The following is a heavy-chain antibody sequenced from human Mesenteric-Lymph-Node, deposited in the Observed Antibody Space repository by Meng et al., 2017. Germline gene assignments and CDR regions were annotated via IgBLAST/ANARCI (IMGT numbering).Heavy chain of an antibody. CDR1: GFTFSSYW. CDR2: INSDGSST. J-gene: IGHJ4*02. V-gene: IGHV3-74*01. CDR3: AREHLGAFSSGWTLFDY. D-gene: IGHD6-19*01. Sequence: GGSLRLSCAASGFTFSSYWMHWVRQAPGKGLVWVSRINSDGSSTSYADSVKGRFTISRDNAKNTLYLQMNSLRAEDTAVYYCAREHLGAFSSGWTLFDYWGQGTLVTVSS.